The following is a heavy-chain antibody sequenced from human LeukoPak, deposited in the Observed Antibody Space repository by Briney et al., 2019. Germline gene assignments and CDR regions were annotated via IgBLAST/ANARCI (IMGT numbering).Heavy chain of an antibody. CDR1: GFTFSDYY. V-gene: IGHV3-7*01. CDR2: IKQDGSEK. CDR3: VCSGYDWSY. D-gene: IGHD5-12*01. J-gene: IGHJ4*02. Sequence: LAGGSLRLSCAASGFTFSDYYMSWIRQAPGKGLEWVANIKQDGSEKYYVDSVKGRFTISRDNAKNSLYLQMNSLRAEDTAVYYCVCSGYDWSYWGQGTLVTVSS.